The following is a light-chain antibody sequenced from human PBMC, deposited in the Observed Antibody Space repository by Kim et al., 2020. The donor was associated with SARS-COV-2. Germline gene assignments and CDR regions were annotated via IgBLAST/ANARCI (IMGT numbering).Light chain of an antibody. Sequence: LSPGERATLSCRASPSVSNYLAWYQQKPGQAPSPLIYDASNRATGIPARFSGSGSGTDFTLTISSLEPEDFAVYYCQQRSNWPLTFGGGTKVDIK. J-gene: IGKJ4*01. V-gene: IGKV3-11*01. CDR3: QQRSNWPLT. CDR2: DAS. CDR1: PSVSNY.